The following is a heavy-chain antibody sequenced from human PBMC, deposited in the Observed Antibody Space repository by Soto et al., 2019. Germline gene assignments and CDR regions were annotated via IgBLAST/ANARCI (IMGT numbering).Heavy chain of an antibody. J-gene: IGHJ4*02. Sequence: QVQVEQSGAEVKKPGSSVKVSCKASGDTFSSYGFTWVRQAPGQGLEWMGGIIPILRTANYAQKFQGRVTXXXXXXXXXXXXXXXXXXXXXXXXXXXXXXLVATNAFDYWGQGILVTVSS. CDR2: IIPILRTA. CDR1: GDTFSSYG. V-gene: IGHV1-69*05. D-gene: IGHD5-12*01. CDR3: XXXLVATNAFDY.